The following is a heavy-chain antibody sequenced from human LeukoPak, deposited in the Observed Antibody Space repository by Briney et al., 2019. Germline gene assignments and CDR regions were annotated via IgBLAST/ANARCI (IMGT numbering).Heavy chain of an antibody. V-gene: IGHV3-7*05. CDR2: IRRDGSEK. J-gene: IGHJ3*02. Sequence: GGSLRLSCAASGFTFSSYWMSWVRQAPGKGLEWVANIRRDGSEKYYVDSVKGRFTISRDNAENSLCLQMNSLRAEDTAVHYCARARDYGSGKANAFDIWGQGTMVTVSS. D-gene: IGHD3-10*01. CDR1: GFTFSSYW. CDR3: ARARDYGSGKANAFDI.